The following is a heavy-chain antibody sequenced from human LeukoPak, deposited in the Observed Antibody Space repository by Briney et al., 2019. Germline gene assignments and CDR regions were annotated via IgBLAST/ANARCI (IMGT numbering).Heavy chain of an antibody. D-gene: IGHD3-22*01. J-gene: IGHJ3*02. CDR1: GYTFTGYY. CDR2: INPNSGGT. CDR3: ARGGFTMIVVVNDAFDI. V-gene: IGHV1-2*02. Sequence: ASVKVSCKASGYTFTGYYMHWVRQAPGQGLEWMGWINPNSGGTNYAQKFQGRVTMTRDTSISTAYMELSRLRSDDTAVYYCARGGFTMIVVVNDAFDIWGQGTMVTVSS.